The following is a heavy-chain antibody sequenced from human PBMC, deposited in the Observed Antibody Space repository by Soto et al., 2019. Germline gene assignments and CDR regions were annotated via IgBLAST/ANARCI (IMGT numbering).Heavy chain of an antibody. CDR1: RGTFSKDA. J-gene: IGHJ6*02. CDR2: LIPVFGSP. V-gene: IGHV1-69*01. D-gene: IGHD5-18*01. Sequence: QVQLVQSGAEVKKPGSSVTVSCKTSRGTFSKDAINWVRQAPGQGLEWMGLLIPVFGSPIYAQKFQGRIRITADESTSTAFMDLSSLRSEDTAVYYCTRVLGYTFEPGKTRYYAMDVWGQGTTVSVSS. CDR3: TRVLGYTFEPGKTRYYAMDV.